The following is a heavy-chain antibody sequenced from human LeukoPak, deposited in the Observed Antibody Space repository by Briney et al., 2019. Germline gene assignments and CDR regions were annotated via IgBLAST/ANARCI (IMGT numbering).Heavy chain of an antibody. V-gene: IGHV4-34*01. J-gene: IGHJ5*02. CDR1: GGSFSGYY. D-gene: IGHD3-10*01. Sequence: SETLSLTCAVYGGSFSGYYWSWIRQPPGKGLEWIGEIKHSGSTNYNPSLKSRVTISVDTSKNQFSLKLSSVTAADTAVYYCARGRGYYYGSGRSTNWFDPWGQGTLVTVSS. CDR2: IKHSGST. CDR3: ARGRGYYYGSGRSTNWFDP.